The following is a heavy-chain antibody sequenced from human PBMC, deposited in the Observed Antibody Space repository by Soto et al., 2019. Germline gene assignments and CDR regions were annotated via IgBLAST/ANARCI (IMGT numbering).Heavy chain of an antibody. CDR3: AKGLSAVLIRYSDY. J-gene: IGHJ4*02. Sequence: SLRLSCAASGFTFSSYTMMWVRQAPGRGLEWVSGISGNGGNTYYAESVKGRFTISRDNSMNTLYLQMNTLRAEDTAVYYCAKGLSAVLIRYSDYWGQGALVTVSS. CDR2: ISGNGGNT. CDR1: GFTFSSYT. D-gene: IGHD2-8*01. V-gene: IGHV3-23*01.